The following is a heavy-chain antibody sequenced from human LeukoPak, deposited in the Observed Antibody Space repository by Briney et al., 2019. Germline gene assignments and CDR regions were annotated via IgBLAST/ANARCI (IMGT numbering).Heavy chain of an antibody. D-gene: IGHD5-24*01. CDR3: ARARDGYNYLYFDY. CDR2: IYTSGST. Sequence: SETLSLTCTVSGGSISSGSYYWSWIRQPAGKGLEWIGRIYTSGSTNYNPSLKSRVTISVDTSKNQFSLKLSSVTAADTAVYYCARARDGYNYLYFDYWGQGTLVTVSS. V-gene: IGHV4-61*02. CDR1: GGSISSGSYY. J-gene: IGHJ4*02.